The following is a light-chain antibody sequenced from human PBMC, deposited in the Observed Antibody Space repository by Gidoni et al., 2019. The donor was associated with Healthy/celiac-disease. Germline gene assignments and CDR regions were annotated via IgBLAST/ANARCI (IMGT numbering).Light chain of an antibody. CDR3: QQYGSSPYT. Sequence: EIVLTKSPGTLSLSPGERATRSFRASQSVSSSYLAWYQQKPGQAPRLLIYGASSRATGIPDRFSGSGSGTDFTLSISRLEPEDFAVYYCQQYGSSPYTFGQGTKLEIK. CDR2: GAS. V-gene: IGKV3-20*01. CDR1: QSVSSSY. J-gene: IGKJ2*01.